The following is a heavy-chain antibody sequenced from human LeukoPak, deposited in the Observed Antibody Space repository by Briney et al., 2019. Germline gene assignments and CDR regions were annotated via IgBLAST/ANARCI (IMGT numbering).Heavy chain of an antibody. J-gene: IGHJ4*02. CDR2: VYSGGTT. D-gene: IGHD3-22*01. V-gene: IGHV3-53*01. CDR3: ARELVSRHSDSSGYFDY. Sequence: PGGSLRLSCAASGFTVSSNYMSWVRQAPGKGLEWVSVVYSGGTTYYADSVKGRFTISRDNSKNTLYLQMNSLRAEDTAVYYCARELVSRHSDSSGYFDYWGQGTLVTVSS. CDR1: GFTVSSNY.